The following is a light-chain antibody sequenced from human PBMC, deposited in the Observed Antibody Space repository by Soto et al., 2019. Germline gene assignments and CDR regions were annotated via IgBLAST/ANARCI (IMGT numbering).Light chain of an antibody. J-gene: IGKJ2*01. Sequence: PGERATLSCRASQSVYTNYLAWYQQKPGQAPRLLIYGASRRATGIPDRFSGSGSETDFTLTISRLEPEDFAVYYCQYYGSCPPVYTFGQGTKLEIK. CDR2: GAS. CDR1: QSVYTNY. V-gene: IGKV3-20*01. CDR3: QYYGSCPPVYT.